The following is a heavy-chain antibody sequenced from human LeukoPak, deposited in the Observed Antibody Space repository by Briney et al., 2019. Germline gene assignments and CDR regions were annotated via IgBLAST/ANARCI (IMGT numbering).Heavy chain of an antibody. CDR3: TTERIAARPWGNWFDP. J-gene: IGHJ5*02. Sequence: GGSLGLSCAASGFTFSNAWMSWVRQAPGKGLEWVGRIKSKTDGGTTDYAAPVKGRFTISRDDSKNTLYLQMNSLKTEDTAVYYCTTERIAARPWGNWFDPWGQGTLVTVSS. CDR1: GFTFSNAW. CDR2: IKSKTDGGTT. D-gene: IGHD6-6*01. V-gene: IGHV3-15*01.